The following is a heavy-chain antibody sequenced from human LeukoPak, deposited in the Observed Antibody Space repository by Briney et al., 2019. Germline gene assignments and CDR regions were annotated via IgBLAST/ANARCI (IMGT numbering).Heavy chain of an antibody. D-gene: IGHD6-19*01. J-gene: IGHJ5*02. V-gene: IGHV4-39*07. Sequence: SETLSLTCTVSGGSISSSSYYWGWIRQPPGKGLEWIGSIYYSGSTYYNPSLKSRVTMSVDTSKNQFSLKLSSVTAADTAVYYCARGHYSSGWYGERGTLWFDPWGQGTLVTVSS. CDR1: GGSISSSSYY. CDR3: ARGHYSSGWYGERGTLWFDP. CDR2: IYYSGST.